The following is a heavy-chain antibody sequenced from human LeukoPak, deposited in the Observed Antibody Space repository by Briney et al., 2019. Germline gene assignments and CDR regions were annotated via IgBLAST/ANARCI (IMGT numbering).Heavy chain of an antibody. J-gene: IGHJ5*02. CDR3: ARDRWFDP. CDR1: GASISSYY. CDR2: IYYSGST. V-gene: IGHV4-59*01. Sequence: PSETLSLTCTVSGASISSYYWSWMRQPPGKGLEWIGYIYYSGSTNYNPSLKSRVTISVDTSKNQFSLKLSSVTAADTAVYYCARDRWFDPWGQGTLVTVSS.